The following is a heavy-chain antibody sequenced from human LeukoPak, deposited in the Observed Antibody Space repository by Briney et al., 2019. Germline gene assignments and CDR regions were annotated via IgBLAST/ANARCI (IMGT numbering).Heavy chain of an antibody. CDR3: APRDDSSGYYYFDY. D-gene: IGHD3-22*01. CDR1: GYTLTELS. V-gene: IGHV1-24*01. CDR2: FDPEDGET. J-gene: IGHJ4*02. Sequence: ASVKVSCKVSGYTLTELSMHWVRQAPGKGLEWMGGFDPEDGETIYAQKFQGRVTMTEDTSTDTAYMELSSLRSEDTAVYYCAPRDDSSGYYYFDYWGQGTLVTVSS.